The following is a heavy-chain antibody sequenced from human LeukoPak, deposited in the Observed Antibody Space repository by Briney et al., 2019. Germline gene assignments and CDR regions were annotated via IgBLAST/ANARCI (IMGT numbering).Heavy chain of an antibody. CDR2: IKQDGSQK. CDR1: GFTFSNYW. J-gene: IGHJ4*02. Sequence: GGSLRLSCAASGFTFSNYWMSWVRQAPGKGLEWVANIKQDGSQKNDVDSLKGRFTISRDNAKNSLYLQMNGLRAEDTAVYYCAKDVVPAAQYYFDYWGQGTLVTVSS. D-gene: IGHD2-2*01. CDR3: AKDVVPAAQYYFDY. V-gene: IGHV3-7*03.